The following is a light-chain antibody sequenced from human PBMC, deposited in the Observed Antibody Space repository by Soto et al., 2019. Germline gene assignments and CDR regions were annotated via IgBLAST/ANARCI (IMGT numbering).Light chain of an antibody. J-gene: IGKJ3*01. CDR2: LVS. Sequence: IVLTQSPLSLPVTPGEPASISCRSSESLLHSNGYNYLDWYLQRPGQSPQLLIFLVSSRASGVPDRCSGSGAGTQFTLKNSRGAAQDVGSFFCFQALQTPPIFGPGTEVHIK. CDR3: FQALQTPPI. CDR1: ESLLHSNGYNY. V-gene: IGKV2-28*01.